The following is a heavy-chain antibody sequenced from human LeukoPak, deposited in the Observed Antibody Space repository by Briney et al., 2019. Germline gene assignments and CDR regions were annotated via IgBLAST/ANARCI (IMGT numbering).Heavy chain of an antibody. CDR3: AKDSGDSSGSYWYFDL. CDR2: ISGSGGST. J-gene: IGHJ2*01. V-gene: IGHV3-23*01. CDR1: GFTFSSYA. D-gene: IGHD3-22*01. Sequence: PGGSLRLSCAASGFTFSSYAMSWVRQAPGKGLEGVSGISGSGGSTYYADSVKGRFTISRDNSKNSLYLQMNSLRAEDTAVYYCAKDSGDSSGSYWYFDLWGRGTLVTVSS.